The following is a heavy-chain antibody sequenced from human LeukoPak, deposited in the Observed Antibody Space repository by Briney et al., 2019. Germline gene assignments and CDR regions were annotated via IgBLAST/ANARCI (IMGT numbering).Heavy chain of an antibody. J-gene: IGHJ4*02. CDR3: ARAPGYSSGWYESYFDY. CDR1: GFTFSRYA. CDR2: LGDGGNNP. D-gene: IGHD6-19*01. Sequence: GGSLRLSCAASGFTFSRYAMSWVRQAPGKGLEWVSSLGDGGNNPYYADSVKGRFTISRDNSKNTLYLQMNSLRAEDTAVYYCARAPGYSSGWYESYFDYWGQGTLVTVSS. V-gene: IGHV3-23*01.